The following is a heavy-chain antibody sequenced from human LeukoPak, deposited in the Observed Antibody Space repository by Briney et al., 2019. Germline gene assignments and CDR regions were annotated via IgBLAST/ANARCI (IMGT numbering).Heavy chain of an antibody. V-gene: IGHV4-38-2*02. J-gene: IGHJ4*02. CDR2: IYHSGRT. Sequence: SETLSLTCTVSVHSITSGSYWGWIRQPPGKGLEWIGSIYHSGRTSYNPSLTSRVSLSIDTSKNQFSLKLTSVTAADTAVYYCARVRLTGDWYWGQGTLVTVSS. CDR3: ARVRLTGDWY. CDR1: VHSITSGSY. D-gene: IGHD7-27*01.